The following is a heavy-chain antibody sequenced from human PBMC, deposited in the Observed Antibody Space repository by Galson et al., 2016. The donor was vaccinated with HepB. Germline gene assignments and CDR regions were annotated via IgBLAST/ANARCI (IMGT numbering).Heavy chain of an antibody. Sequence: SLRLSCAAPGFSFSSYAIHRVRQAPGKGLEWVAILSYDGSKSYYADSVKGRFTISRDNSKNTLYLQMNSLRAEDTAVYYCVKGAIFGVVTMMDYWGQGTLVSVSP. D-gene: IGHD3-3*01. CDR3: VKGAIFGVVTMMDY. J-gene: IGHJ4*02. V-gene: IGHV3-30*18. CDR1: GFSFSSYA. CDR2: LSYDGSKS.